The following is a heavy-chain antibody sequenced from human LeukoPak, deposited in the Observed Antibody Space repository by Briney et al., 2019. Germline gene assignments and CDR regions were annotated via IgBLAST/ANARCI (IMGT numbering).Heavy chain of an antibody. CDR1: GVAFNFYA. CDR3: AKPISGGLAVSADWFDP. J-gene: IGHJ5*02. Sequence: GGSLRLSCAASGVAFNFYAMTWVRQAPGKRLQWVSTINASGGNTYYAESVRGRLTISRDNSKDTLYLQLNSLTAEDTAIYYCAKPISGGLAVSADWFDPWGQGTLVAVSS. V-gene: IGHV3-23*01. D-gene: IGHD6-19*01. CDR2: INASGGNT.